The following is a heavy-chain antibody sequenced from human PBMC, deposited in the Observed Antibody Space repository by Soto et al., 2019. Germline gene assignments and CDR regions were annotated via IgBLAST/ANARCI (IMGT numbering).Heavy chain of an antibody. J-gene: IGHJ3*02. CDR1: GGSISSGDYY. Sequence: QVQLQESGPGLVKPSQTLSLTCTVSGGSISSGDYYWRWIRQPPGKGLEWIGYIYYSGSTYYNPSLKSRVTIPVDTSKYQFALKVSSVTAADTAVYDCARDGYGGYSGDAFDIWGQGTMVTVSS. CDR2: IYYSGST. D-gene: IGHD4-17*01. CDR3: ARDGYGGYSGDAFDI. V-gene: IGHV4-30-4*01.